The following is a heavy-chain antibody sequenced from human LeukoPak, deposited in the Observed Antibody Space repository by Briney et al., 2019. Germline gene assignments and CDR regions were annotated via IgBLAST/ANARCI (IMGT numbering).Heavy chain of an antibody. J-gene: IGHJ4*02. CDR1: GLAFSAYK. CDR3: ARDSSSSWNYFDY. CDR2: ISTDGYTT. D-gene: IGHD6-13*01. V-gene: IGHV3-74*01. Sequence: HTGGSLRLSCAASGLAFSAYKMHWVRQAPRKGLVWVSRISTDGYTTDYADFVQGRFTASRDNTKNTWSLEMNSLRAEDTAVYYCARDSSSSWNYFDYWGQGTLVTVSS.